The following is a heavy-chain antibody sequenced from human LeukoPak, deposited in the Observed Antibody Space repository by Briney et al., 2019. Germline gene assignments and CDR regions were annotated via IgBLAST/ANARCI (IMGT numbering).Heavy chain of an antibody. J-gene: IGHJ5*02. CDR3: ARTITIFGVVRRTNWFDP. V-gene: IGHV4-61*10. CDR1: GGSISSGSYY. CDR2: IYYSGST. D-gene: IGHD3-3*01. Sequence: SETLSLTCTVSGGSISSGSYYWSWIRQPAGKGLEWIGYIYYSGSTNYNPSLKSRVTISVDTSKNQFSLKLSSVTAADTAVYYCARTITIFGVVRRTNWFDPWGQGTLVTVSS.